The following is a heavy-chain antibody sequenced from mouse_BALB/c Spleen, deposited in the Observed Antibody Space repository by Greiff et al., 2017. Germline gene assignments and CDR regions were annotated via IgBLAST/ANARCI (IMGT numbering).Heavy chain of an antibody. CDR2: INPSNGGT. Sequence: VQLQQSGAELVKPGASVKLSCKASGYTFTSYYMYWVKQRPGQGLEWIGEINPSNGGTNFNEKFKSKATLTVDKSSSTAYMQLSSLTSEDSAVYYCEARATDAMDYWGQGTSVTVSS. CDR1: GYTFTSYY. CDR3: EARATDAMDY. J-gene: IGHJ4*01. V-gene: IGHV1S81*02. D-gene: IGHD3-1*01.